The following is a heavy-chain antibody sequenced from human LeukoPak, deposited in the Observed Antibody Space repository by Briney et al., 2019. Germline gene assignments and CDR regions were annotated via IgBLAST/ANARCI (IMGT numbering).Heavy chain of an antibody. Sequence: GGSLRLSCAASGFIVSSDYMSWVRQAPGKGLEWVSVIYGGGSTFYADSVKGRFTISRDKSKNTLYLQMNSLRADDTAVYYCARDSSGWYYFDYWGQGSLVTVSS. V-gene: IGHV3-66*02. CDR3: ARDSSGWYYFDY. D-gene: IGHD6-19*01. CDR2: IYGGGST. CDR1: GFIVSSDY. J-gene: IGHJ4*02.